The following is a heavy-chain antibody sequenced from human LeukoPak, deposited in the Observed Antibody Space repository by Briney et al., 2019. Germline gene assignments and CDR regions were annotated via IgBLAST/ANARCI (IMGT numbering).Heavy chain of an antibody. Sequence: QPGGSLRLSCAASGFRFSNNWMRWVRQAPGKGLVWVSYINSDGSTTNYADSVEGRITIPRDNAKNSLYLQMNSLRAEDTAVYYCASYDFWSGYYTNDYWGQGTLVTVSS. CDR3: ASYDFWSGYYTNDY. CDR1: GFRFSNNW. CDR2: INSDGSTT. D-gene: IGHD3-3*01. J-gene: IGHJ4*02. V-gene: IGHV3-74*01.